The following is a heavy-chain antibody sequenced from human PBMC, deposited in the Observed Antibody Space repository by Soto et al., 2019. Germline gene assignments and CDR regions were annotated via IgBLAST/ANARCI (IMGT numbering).Heavy chain of an antibody. CDR3: ARKDDYGDYAPGVY. D-gene: IGHD4-17*01. J-gene: IGHJ4*02. V-gene: IGHV3-33*01. CDR1: GFSFSSYG. Sequence: QVQLVESGGGVVQPGRSLRLSCEASGFSFSSYGMHWVRQAPGKGLEWLAVIWYDGSKKYYADSVKGRFTVSRDNSENTLYPQMNSLTAEDTAVYYCARKDDYGDYAPGVYWGQGTLVIVSS. CDR2: IWYDGSKK.